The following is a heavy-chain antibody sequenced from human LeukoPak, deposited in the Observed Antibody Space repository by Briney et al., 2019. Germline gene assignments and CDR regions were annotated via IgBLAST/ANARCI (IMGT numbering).Heavy chain of an antibody. Sequence: PGGSLRLSCAASGFTFSSYGMHWVRQAPGKGLEWVAVISYDGTNKYYADSVKGRFTISRDNSKNTLYLQMNSLSAEDTAVYYSAKDRSRQLVTRGAFDIWGQGTMVTVSS. CDR3: AKDRSRQLVTRGAFDI. J-gene: IGHJ3*02. D-gene: IGHD6-13*01. CDR2: ISYDGTNK. V-gene: IGHV3-30*18. CDR1: GFTFSSYG.